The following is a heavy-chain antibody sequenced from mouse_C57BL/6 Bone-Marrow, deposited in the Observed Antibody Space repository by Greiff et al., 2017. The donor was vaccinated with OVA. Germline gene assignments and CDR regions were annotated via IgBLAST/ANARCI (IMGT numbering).Heavy chain of an antibody. CDR1: GFSFNTYA. V-gene: IGHV10-1*01. J-gene: IGHJ3*01. D-gene: IGHD1-1*01. Sequence: EVKLVESGGGLVQPKGSLKLSCAASGFSFNTYAMNWVRQAPGKGLEWVARIRSKSNNYATYSADSVKDRFTISRDDSESMLYLQRNNLKTEDTAMYYCVRRGVVAPFAYWGQGTLVTVSA. CDR3: VRRGVVAPFAY. CDR2: IRSKSNNYAT.